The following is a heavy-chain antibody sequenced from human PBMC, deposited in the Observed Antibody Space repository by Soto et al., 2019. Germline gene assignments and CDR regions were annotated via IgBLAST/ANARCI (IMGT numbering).Heavy chain of an antibody. CDR3: ARVGYCSSTSCYTGYYYYYGMDV. CDR2: ISAYNGNT. D-gene: IGHD2-2*02. Sequence: GASVKVSCKASGYTLTSYGINWVRQAPGQGLEWMGWISAYNGNTNSAQKLQGRVTMTTDTSTGTAYMELRSLRSDDTAVYYCARVGYCSSTSCYTGYYYYYGMDVWGQGTTVTVSS. CDR1: GYTLTSYG. J-gene: IGHJ6*02. V-gene: IGHV1-18*01.